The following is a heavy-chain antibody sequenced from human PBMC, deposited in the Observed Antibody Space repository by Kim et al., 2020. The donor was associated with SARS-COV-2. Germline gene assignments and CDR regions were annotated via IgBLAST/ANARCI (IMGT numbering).Heavy chain of an antibody. CDR3: ARGLSLSSCYSDY. Sequence: SETLSLTCAVYGGSFSGYYWSWIRQPPGKGLEWIGEINHSGSTNYNPSLKSRVTISVDTSKNQFSLKLSSVTAADTAVYYCARGLSLSSCYSDYWGQGTLVTVSS. CDR1: GGSFSGYY. CDR2: INHSGST. V-gene: IGHV4-34*01. D-gene: IGHD2-15*01. J-gene: IGHJ4*02.